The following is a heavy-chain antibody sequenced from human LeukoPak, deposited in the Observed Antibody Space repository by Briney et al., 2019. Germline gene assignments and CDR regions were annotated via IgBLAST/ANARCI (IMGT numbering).Heavy chain of an antibody. V-gene: IGHV5-51*01. D-gene: IGHD3-22*01. CDR1: GYSFPNYW. CDR3: ATQPPNIDSIGYYFFGH. J-gene: IGHJ4*01. Sequence: GESLRISCKTSGYSFPNYWIGWVRQMPGKGLEWMGIIYPRDSDTKYSPSFQGQVVISADKSISTAYLQWNSLQASDTATYYCATQPPNIDSIGYYFFGHWGQGTLVTVSS. CDR2: IYPRDSDT.